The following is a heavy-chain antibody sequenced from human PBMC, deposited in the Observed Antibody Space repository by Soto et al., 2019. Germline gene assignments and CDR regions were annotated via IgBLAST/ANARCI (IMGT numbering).Heavy chain of an antibody. Sequence: SETLSLTCAVSGGSISSGGYSWSWIRQPPGKGLEWIGYIYHSGSTYYNPSLKSRVTISVDRSKNQFSLKLSSATAADTAVYYCARANTAMVDFDYWGQGTLVTVSS. V-gene: IGHV4-30-2*01. CDR1: GGSISSGGYS. CDR2: IYHSGST. J-gene: IGHJ4*02. D-gene: IGHD5-18*01. CDR3: ARANTAMVDFDY.